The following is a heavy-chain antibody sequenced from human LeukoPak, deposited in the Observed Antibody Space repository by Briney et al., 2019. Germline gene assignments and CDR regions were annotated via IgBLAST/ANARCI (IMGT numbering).Heavy chain of an antibody. J-gene: IGHJ5*02. D-gene: IGHD6-13*01. Sequence: GGSLRLSCAASGFTFSNYAMNWVRQAPGKGLEWVSAISGSGGSTYYADSVKGRFTISRDNSKNTLYLQMNSLRAEDTAVYYCAKPPAGTSSTPYNWFDPWGQGTLVTVSS. CDR2: ISGSGGST. CDR1: GFTFSNYA. V-gene: IGHV3-23*01. CDR3: AKPPAGTSSTPYNWFDP.